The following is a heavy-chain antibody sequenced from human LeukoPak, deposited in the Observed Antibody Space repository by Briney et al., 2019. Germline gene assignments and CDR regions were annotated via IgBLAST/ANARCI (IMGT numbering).Heavy chain of an antibody. CDR2: IYSTRSA. CDR1: GGSLSSYY. D-gene: IGHD5-12*01. V-gene: IGHV4-59*08. Sequence: PSETLSLTCTVSGGSLSSYYWSWIRQPPGKGLEWIGYIYSTRSANYNPSLKSRVTLSVDTAKNQFSLKLNSVTAADTAVYYCARMGGYSGYATHWGQGTLVTVSS. CDR3: ARMGGYSGYATH. J-gene: IGHJ4*02.